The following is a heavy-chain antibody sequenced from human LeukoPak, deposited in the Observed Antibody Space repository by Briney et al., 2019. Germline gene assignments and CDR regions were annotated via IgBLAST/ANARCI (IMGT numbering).Heavy chain of an antibody. CDR1: GFTFSNYA. J-gene: IGHJ4*02. CDR3: GAEWGVFYFDY. CDR2: ISGVGSST. Sequence: PGGSLRLSCAASGFTFSNYAMSWVRQAPGKGLEWISSISGVGSSTYYAGSVKGRITISRDNSKNTLYLQMNSLRAEDTAVYYCGAEWGVFYFDYWGQGTLVTVSS. D-gene: IGHD3-16*01. V-gene: IGHV3-23*01.